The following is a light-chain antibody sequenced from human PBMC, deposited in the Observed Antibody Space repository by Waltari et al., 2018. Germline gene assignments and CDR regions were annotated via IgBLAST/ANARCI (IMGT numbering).Light chain of an antibody. CDR3: QQSYSTPYT. CDR2: AAS. Sequence: DIQMTQFPSSLSASVGDRATITCRASQSISSYLNWYQQKPGKAPKLLIYAASSLQSGVPSRFSGSGSGTDFTLTISSLQPEDFATYYCQQSYSTPYTFGQGTKLEIK. CDR1: QSISSY. V-gene: IGKV1-39*01. J-gene: IGKJ2*01.